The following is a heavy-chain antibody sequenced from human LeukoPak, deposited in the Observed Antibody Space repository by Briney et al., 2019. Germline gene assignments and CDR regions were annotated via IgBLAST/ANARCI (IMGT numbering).Heavy chain of an antibody. D-gene: IGHD3-10*01. Sequence: SETLSLTCTVSGGSISSYYWSWIRQPPGKGLEWIGYIYYSRSTNYNPSLKSQVTISVDTSKNQFSLKLSSVTAADTAVYYCARDPRGEGYFDYWGQGTLVTVSS. V-gene: IGHV4-59*01. J-gene: IGHJ4*02. CDR3: ARDPRGEGYFDY. CDR2: IYYSRST. CDR1: GGSISSYY.